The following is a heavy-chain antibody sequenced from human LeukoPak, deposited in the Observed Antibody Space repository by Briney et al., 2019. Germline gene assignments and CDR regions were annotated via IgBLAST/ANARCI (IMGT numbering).Heavy chain of an antibody. CDR3: ARVESGYCSGGSYYSDHAVAYFDY. CDR1: GFTVSSNY. D-gene: IGHD2-15*01. Sequence: GGSLRLSCAASGFTVSSNYMSWVRQAPGKGLEWVSYISSSGSTIYYADSVKGRFTISRDNAKNSLYLQMNSLRAEDTAVYYCARVESGYCSGGSYYSDHAVAYFDYWGQGTLVTVSS. CDR2: ISSSGSTI. V-gene: IGHV3-11*04. J-gene: IGHJ4*02.